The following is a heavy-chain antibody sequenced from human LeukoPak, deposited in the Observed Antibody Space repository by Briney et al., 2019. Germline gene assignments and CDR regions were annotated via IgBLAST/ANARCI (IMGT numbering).Heavy chain of an antibody. D-gene: IGHD3-10*01. J-gene: IGHJ4*02. CDR1: GFTFSSYD. Sequence: GGSLRLSCAASGFTFSSYDMSWIRQTPGKGLEWVSTISGSGGNTFYADSVKGRFTISRDNSKNTLYLQMNSLRAEDTAVYYCAKDYGSGSYYPYFDYWGQGTLVTVSS. V-gene: IGHV3-23*01. CDR3: AKDYGSGSYYPYFDY. CDR2: ISGSGGNT.